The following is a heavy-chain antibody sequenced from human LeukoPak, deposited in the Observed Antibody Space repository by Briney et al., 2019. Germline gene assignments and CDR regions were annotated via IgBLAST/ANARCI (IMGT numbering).Heavy chain of an antibody. J-gene: IGHJ4*02. CDR3: ASRRHSSSWDFDY. D-gene: IGHD6-13*01. CDR2: ISTTSGTI. V-gene: IGHV3-48*02. CDR1: GFTFSSYW. Sequence: GGSLRLSCAASGFTFSSYWMTWVRQAPGKGLEWLSYISTTSGTIYYADSVKGRFTISRDNAKNSLYLQMNSLRDEDTAVYYCASRRHSSSWDFDYWGQGTLVTVSS.